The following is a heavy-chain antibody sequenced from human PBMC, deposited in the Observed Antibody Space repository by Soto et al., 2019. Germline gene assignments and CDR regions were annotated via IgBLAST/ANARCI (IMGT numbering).Heavy chain of an antibody. V-gene: IGHV1-18*01. CDR2: VGGDNGHT. J-gene: IGHJ5*02. CDR3: ARDLGYCRSGTCYREWFDP. CDR1: GYTFTTHG. D-gene: IGHD2-15*01. Sequence: QVQLVQSGAEVKKPGASVKVSCKASGYTFTTHGISWVRQVPGQGLEWMGWVGGDNGHTNYAKSLQGRVTMTTDTSTNTAYMELRSLRSDDTAVYYCARDLGYCRSGTCYREWFDPWGQGTLVTVSS.